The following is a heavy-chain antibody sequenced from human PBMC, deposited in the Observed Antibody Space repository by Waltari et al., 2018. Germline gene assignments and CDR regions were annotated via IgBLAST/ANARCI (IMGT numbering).Heavy chain of an antibody. CDR1: GGSITSHF. J-gene: IGHJ3*02. V-gene: IGHV4-59*11. CDR2: MYFSGTH. CDR3: ARLPRGSVIIGAFDI. D-gene: IGHD3-22*01. Sequence: VQLQESGPGLVKPSETLSLSCDVSGGSITSHFWSWIRPAPGKGLEWIGYMYFSGTHNYNPSLKSRVTISIDTSKNHFSLNLRSVTAADTAIYYCARLPRGSVIIGAFDIWGQGTQVTVSS.